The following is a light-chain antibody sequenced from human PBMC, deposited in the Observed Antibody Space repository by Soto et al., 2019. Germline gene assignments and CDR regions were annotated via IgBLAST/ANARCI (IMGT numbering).Light chain of an antibody. CDR3: TSYGGRDNLM. CDR2: EVN. Sequence: QSALTQPASLSGSPGQSITISCTGTSSDIGAYDYVSWFQQHPGKAPKLMISEVNNRPSGVSNRFSGSKSGNTASLTVSGLQAEDEADYYCTSYGGRDNLMFGGGTKLTVL. V-gene: IGLV2-14*01. J-gene: IGLJ3*02. CDR1: SSDIGAYDY.